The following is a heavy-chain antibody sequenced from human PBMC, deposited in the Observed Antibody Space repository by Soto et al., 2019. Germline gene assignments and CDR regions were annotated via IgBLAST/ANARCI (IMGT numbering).Heavy chain of an antibody. CDR1: GYTFRTYA. V-gene: IGHV1-3*01. CDR3: ARGKGMGKKFLYFGLGI. CDR2: LNGGTGQT. J-gene: IGHJ6*02. Sequence: VKVSCKASGYTFRTYAMHWVRQAPGQSLEWMGWLNGGTGQTRDSQKFQDRVIITRDTSASTGYMELSSLTSEDTAVYYCARGKGMGKKFLYFGLGIWGQGTTVTVSS. D-gene: IGHD1-26*01.